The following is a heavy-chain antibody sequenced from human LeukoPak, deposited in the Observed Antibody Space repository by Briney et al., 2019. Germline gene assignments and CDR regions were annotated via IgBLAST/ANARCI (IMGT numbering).Heavy chain of an antibody. D-gene: IGHD2-15*01. Sequence: GGSLRLSCAASGFTFSSYDMSWVRQAPGKGLEWVSAISGSGDSTCYADSVKGRFTISRDNSKNTLYLQMNSLRAEDTAVYYCAKDVVRSQGSNYYYKDVWGKGTTVTVSS. CDR1: GFTFSSYD. CDR2: ISGSGDST. V-gene: IGHV3-23*01. CDR3: AKDVVRSQGSNYYYKDV. J-gene: IGHJ6*03.